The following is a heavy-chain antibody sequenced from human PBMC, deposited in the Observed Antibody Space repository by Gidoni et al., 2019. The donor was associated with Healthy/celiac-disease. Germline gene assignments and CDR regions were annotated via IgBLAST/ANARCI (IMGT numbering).Heavy chain of an antibody. CDR2: ISYDGSKK. V-gene: IGHV3-30*18. CDR3: AKEGCSSTSCYGRYYYYGMDV. CDR1: GFTFSSSG. J-gene: IGHJ6*02. D-gene: IGHD2-2*01. Sequence: QVQLVESGGGVVQPGRSLRLSCAASGFTFSSSGIPWVRQAPGKGLEWVAVISYDGSKKYYADSVKGRFTISRDNSKNTLYLQMNSLRAEDTAVYYCAKEGCSSTSCYGRYYYYGMDVWGQGTTVTVSS.